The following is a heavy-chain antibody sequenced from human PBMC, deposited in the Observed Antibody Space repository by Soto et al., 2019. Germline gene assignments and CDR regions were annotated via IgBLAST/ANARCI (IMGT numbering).Heavy chain of an antibody. J-gene: IGHJ4*02. CDR2: ISWKSGSI. CDR1: GFTFDDYA. CDR3: AKDREASSSSDYFDY. Sequence: PGGSLRLSCAASGFTFDDYAMHWVRQAPGKGLEWVSGISWKSGSITYADSVKGRFTISRDNAKNSLFLQMNSLRAEDTAFYYCAKDREASSSSDYFDYWGQGTLVTVPS. V-gene: IGHV3-9*01. D-gene: IGHD6-6*01.